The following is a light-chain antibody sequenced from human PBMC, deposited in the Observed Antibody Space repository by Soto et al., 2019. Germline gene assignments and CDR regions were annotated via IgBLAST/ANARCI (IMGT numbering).Light chain of an antibody. CDR3: QNFNPAPRT. J-gene: IGKJ5*01. V-gene: IGKV1-27*01. CDR2: SAS. CDR1: QDISVY. Sequence: DIEMTQSPSSLSASVGDRVTITCRASQDISVYLAWYQQKPGKVPKLLIYSASTLKSGVPTRFSGSGSGTDFSLTISSLNPENVPDYYGQNFNPAPRTFGQGTRLEIK.